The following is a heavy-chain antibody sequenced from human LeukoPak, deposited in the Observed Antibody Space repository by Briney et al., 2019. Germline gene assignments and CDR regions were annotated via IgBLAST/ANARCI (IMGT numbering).Heavy chain of an antibody. J-gene: IGHJ4*02. CDR2: INPNSGGT. CDR1: GYTFTGYY. V-gene: IGHV1-2*02. CDR3: ARVGGSYYGGHYYFDY. Sequence: GASVKVSCKASGYTFTGYYMHWVRQAPGQGLEWMGWINPNSGGTNYAQKFQGRVTMTRDTSISTAYMELSRLRSDDTAVYYRARVGGSYYGGHYYFDYWGQGTLVTVSS. D-gene: IGHD1-26*01.